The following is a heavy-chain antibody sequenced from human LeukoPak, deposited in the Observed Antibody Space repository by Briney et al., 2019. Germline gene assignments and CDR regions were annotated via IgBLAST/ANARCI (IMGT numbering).Heavy chain of an antibody. CDR1: GGTFSSYA. CDR2: IIPIFGTA. J-gene: IGHJ5*02. D-gene: IGHD2-2*01. CDR3: ARDHCSSTSCYSWTNWFDP. Sequence: SVKVSCKASGGTFSSYAISWVRQAPGQGLEWMGGIIPIFGTANYAQKFQGRVTITTDESTSTAYMELSSLRSEDTAVYYCARDHCSSTSCYSWTNWFDPWGQGTLVTVSS. V-gene: IGHV1-69*05.